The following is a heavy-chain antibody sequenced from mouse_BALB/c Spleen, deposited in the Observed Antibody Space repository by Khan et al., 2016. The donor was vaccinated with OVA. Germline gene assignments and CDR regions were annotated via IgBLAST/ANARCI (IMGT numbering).Heavy chain of an antibody. CDR3: ARQPYYHYNIMDY. CDR2: IWSDGST. J-gene: IGHJ4*01. D-gene: IGHD2-10*01. CDR1: GFSLTNYG. V-gene: IGHV2-6-1*01. Sequence: VQLQESGPGLVAPSQSLSITCTISGFSLTNYGVHWVRQPPGKGLEWLVVIWSDGSTTYNSALKSRLTVDKDNSKSQVFLKMNSIQTDDTAMYFCARQPYYHYNIMDYWGQGTSVTVSS.